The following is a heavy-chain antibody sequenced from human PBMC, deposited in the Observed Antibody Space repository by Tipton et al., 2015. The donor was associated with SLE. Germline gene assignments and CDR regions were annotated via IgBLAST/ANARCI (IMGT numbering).Heavy chain of an antibody. CDR2: IYSGGST. Sequence: SLRLSCAASGFTVSSNYMSWVRQAPGKGLEWVSVIYSGGSTYYADSVKGRFTISRDKSKNTRYLQMNSLTAEDTSVYYCARDRARELGTFDSWGQGTLVTVSS. CDR3: ARDRARELGTFDS. CDR1: GFTVSSNY. V-gene: IGHV3-66*02. D-gene: IGHD3-16*01. J-gene: IGHJ4*02.